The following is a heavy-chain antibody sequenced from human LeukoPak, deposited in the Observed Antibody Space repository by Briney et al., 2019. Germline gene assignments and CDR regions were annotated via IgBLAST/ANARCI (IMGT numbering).Heavy chain of an antibody. J-gene: IGHJ4*02. CDR1: GFTFSSYW. D-gene: IGHD6-13*01. V-gene: IGHV3-7*01. CDR2: IKQDASER. Sequence: GGSLRLSCAASGFTFSSYWMTWVRQAPGNGLEWVANIKQDASERYYVDSVKGRFTISRANTKNSLYLQMNSLRAEDTAVYHCASPTAGSWHLDYWGQGTLLTVSS. CDR3: ASPTAGSWHLDY.